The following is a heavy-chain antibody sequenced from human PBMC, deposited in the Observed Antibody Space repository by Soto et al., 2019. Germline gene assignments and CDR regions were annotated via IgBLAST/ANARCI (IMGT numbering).Heavy chain of an antibody. CDR1: GYSFTSYW. Sequence: GESLKISCKGSGYSFTSYWIGWVRQMPGKGLERMGIIYPGDSDTRYSPSFQGQVTISADKSITTTYLQWSSLKASDTAIYYCARLFDSSGWYDYWGQGTLVTVSS. CDR3: ARLFDSSGWYDY. CDR2: IYPGDSDT. D-gene: IGHD6-19*01. V-gene: IGHV5-51*01. J-gene: IGHJ4*02.